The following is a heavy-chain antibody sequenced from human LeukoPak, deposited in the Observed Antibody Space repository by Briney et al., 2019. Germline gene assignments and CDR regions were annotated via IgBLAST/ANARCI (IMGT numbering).Heavy chain of an antibody. CDR1: GFVVSDNY. Sequence: PGGSLRLSCAASGFVVSDNYMRRVRQAPGQGLEWVSLIYTSGITKYTDSVKGRFTISRDNAKNTLYLQMNTLSAEDTAVYYCVGYYVGKFDYWGQGTLVTVSS. J-gene: IGHJ4*02. CDR2: IYTSGIT. CDR3: VGYYVGKFDY. V-gene: IGHV3-66*02. D-gene: IGHD4-23*01.